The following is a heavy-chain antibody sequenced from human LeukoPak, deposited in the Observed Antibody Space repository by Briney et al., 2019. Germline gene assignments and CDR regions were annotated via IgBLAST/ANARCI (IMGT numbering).Heavy chain of an antibody. D-gene: IGHD3-22*01. V-gene: IGHV3-21*01. J-gene: IGHJ4*02. CDR1: GFTFSIYS. CDR3: VRLRRNSDRSGYYYYYDY. CDR2: ISVRSNYI. Sequence: PGGSLRLSCAASGFTFSIYSINWVRQAPGKGLEWVSSISVRSNYIYYADSVRGRFSISRDDARDSLYLEMNSLRAEDSAVYYCVRLRRNSDRSGYYYYYDYWGLGTLVTVSS.